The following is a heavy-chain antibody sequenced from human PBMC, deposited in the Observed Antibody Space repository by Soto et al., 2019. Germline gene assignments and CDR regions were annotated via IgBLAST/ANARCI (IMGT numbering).Heavy chain of an antibody. J-gene: IGHJ4*02. D-gene: IGHD2-21*01. V-gene: IGHV1-69*13. CDR1: GGTFSSYA. Sequence: SVKVSCKASGGTFSSYAISWVRQAPGQGLEWMGGIIPIFGTANYAQKFQGRVTITADESTSTAYMELSSLRSEDTAVYYCARVNCGGNLQDRQSYWGQGTLVTVSS. CDR3: ARVNCGGNLQDRQSY. CDR2: IIPIFGTA.